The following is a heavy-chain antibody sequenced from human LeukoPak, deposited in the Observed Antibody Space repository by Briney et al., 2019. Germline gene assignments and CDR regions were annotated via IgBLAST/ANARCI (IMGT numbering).Heavy chain of an antibody. Sequence: PGGSLRLSCAGSGFYFINSWIGWVRQPPGKGLEWVGHIKRESDGETTDYVAPVKGRFTISRDDSKNTVYLQMNSLRIEDTGVYYCTTSGGNWDYFDYWGQGTLVTVSS. V-gene: IGHV3-15*01. J-gene: IGHJ4*02. CDR2: IKRESDGETT. D-gene: IGHD7-27*01. CDR1: GFYFINSW. CDR3: TTSGGNWDYFDY.